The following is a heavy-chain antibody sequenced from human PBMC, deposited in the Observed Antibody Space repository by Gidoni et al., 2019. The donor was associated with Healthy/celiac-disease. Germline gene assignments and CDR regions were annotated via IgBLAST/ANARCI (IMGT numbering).Heavy chain of an antibody. CDR3: TTTPTSDFWSGSVNHYYSGMDV. CDR2: ITSKTDGGTT. CDR1: GFTFSNAW. V-gene: IGHV3-15*01. D-gene: IGHD3-3*01. Sequence: PDTGFTFSNAWMSGVRQAPGQGLEWVGRITSKTDGGTTDYAAPVKGRFTISRDDSKHTLYLQLNRLKTEDTAVYYCTTTPTSDFWSGSVNHYYSGMDVWGQGTTVTVSS. J-gene: IGHJ6*02.